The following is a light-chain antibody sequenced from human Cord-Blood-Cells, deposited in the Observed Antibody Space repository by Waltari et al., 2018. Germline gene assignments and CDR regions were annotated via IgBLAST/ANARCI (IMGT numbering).Light chain of an antibody. V-gene: IGLV1-44*01. CDR1: SSNIGSNT. J-gene: IGLJ2*01. Sequence: QSVLTQPPSASGTPGQRVTISCSGSSSNIGSNTVNWYQQLPGTAPRLLIYGNNQRPSGVPDRFSVSKSCTSASLAMSGLQSEDEADYYCAAWDDSLNVVVFGGGTNLTVL. CDR2: GNN. CDR3: AAWDDSLNVVV.